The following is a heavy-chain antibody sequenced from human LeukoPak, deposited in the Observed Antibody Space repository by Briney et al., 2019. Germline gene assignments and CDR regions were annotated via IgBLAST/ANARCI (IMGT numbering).Heavy chain of an antibody. CDR1: GFTFSSYG. CDR2: IWYGGSNK. J-gene: IGHJ4*02. V-gene: IGHV3-30*02. D-gene: IGHD6-13*01. Sequence: GGSLRLSCAASGFTFSSYGMHWVRQAPGKGLEWVAVIWYGGSNKYYADSVKGRFTISRDNSKNTLYLQMNSLRAEDTAVYYCAKEGIAAAGTGSGWPYFDYWGQGTLVTVSS. CDR3: AKEGIAAAGTGSGWPYFDY.